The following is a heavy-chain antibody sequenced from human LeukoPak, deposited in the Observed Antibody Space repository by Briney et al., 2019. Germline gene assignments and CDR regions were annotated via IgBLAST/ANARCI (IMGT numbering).Heavy chain of an antibody. CDR1: GGSITPYY. J-gene: IGHJ4*02. V-gene: IGHV4-59*08. Sequence: SETLSHTCTVSGGSITPYYWGWIRQPPGKGLEWIGYIYYSGNTNYNSSLKSRVTMSVDTSKNQFSLKLTSVTAADTAVYYCARYNGYAGDYFDYWGQGTLVSVSS. CDR3: ARYNGYAGDYFDY. CDR2: IYYSGNT. D-gene: IGHD5-12*01.